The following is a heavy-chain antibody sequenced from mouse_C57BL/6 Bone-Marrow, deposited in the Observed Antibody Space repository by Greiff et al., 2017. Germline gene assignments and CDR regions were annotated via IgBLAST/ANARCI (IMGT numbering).Heavy chain of an antibody. J-gene: IGHJ4*01. D-gene: IGHD1-1*01. Sequence: VQLQQPGTELVKPGASVKLSCKASGYTFTSYWMHWVKQRPGQGLEWIGNINPSNGGTNYNEKFKSKATLTVDKSSSTAYMQLSSLTSKDSAVYYSARSVFLLPNYCYSSSSGNAMDYWGQGTSVTVSS. CDR3: ARSVFLLPNYCYSSSSGNAMDY. CDR1: GYTFTSYW. V-gene: IGHV1-53*01. CDR2: INPSNGGT.